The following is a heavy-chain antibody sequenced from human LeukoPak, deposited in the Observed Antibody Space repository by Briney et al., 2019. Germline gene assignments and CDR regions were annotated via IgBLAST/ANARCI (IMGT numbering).Heavy chain of an antibody. J-gene: IGHJ4*02. CDR2: IWYDGSKK. V-gene: IGHV3-33*01. Sequence: GRSLRLSCAASGFTFNSYGTHWVRQAPGKGLEWVAVIWYDGSKKYYADSVKGRFTISRDNSKNTLYLQMNSLRAEDTAVYYCARVGGSYGYFFDYWGQGTLVTVSS. D-gene: IGHD1-26*01. CDR3: ARVGGSYGYFFDY. CDR1: GFTFNSYG.